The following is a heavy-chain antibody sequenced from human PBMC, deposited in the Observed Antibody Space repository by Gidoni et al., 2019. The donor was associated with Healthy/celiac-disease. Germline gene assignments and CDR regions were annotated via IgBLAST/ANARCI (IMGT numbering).Heavy chain of an antibody. CDR3: AKDLGEGGWYHNWFDP. Sequence: EVQLLESGGGLVQPGGSLRLSCAASGFTFSSYAMSWVRQAPGKGLEWVSAISGSGGSTYYADSVKGRFTISRDNSKNTLYLQMNSLRAEDTAVYYCAKDLGEGGWYHNWFDPWGQGTLVTVSS. D-gene: IGHD6-19*01. V-gene: IGHV3-23*01. CDR2: ISGSGGST. CDR1: GFTFSSYA. J-gene: IGHJ5*02.